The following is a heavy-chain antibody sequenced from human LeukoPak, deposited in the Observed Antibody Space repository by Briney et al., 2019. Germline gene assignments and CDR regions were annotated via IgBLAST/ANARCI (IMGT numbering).Heavy chain of an antibody. J-gene: IGHJ5*02. V-gene: IGHV4-30-2*01. D-gene: IGHD3-3*01. CDR1: AGSISSGGYF. CDR3: ARHTIFGVVRHVEWFDP. Sequence: SETLSLTCTVSAGSISSGGYFWSWLRQPPGKGLQWIGYVHHSGSTHYNPSLKSRVTISGDRSKNQLSLKLNSVTAADTAVYYCARHTIFGVVRHVEWFDPWGQGTLVTVSS. CDR2: VHHSGST.